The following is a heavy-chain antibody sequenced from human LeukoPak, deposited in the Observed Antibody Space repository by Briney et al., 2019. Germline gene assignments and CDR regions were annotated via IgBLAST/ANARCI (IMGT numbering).Heavy chain of an antibody. J-gene: IGHJ3*02. CDR1: GYSFTIYW. CDR3: ARGGAGYNYGYGAFDI. V-gene: IGHV5-51*01. D-gene: IGHD5-18*01. Sequence: HGESLKISCKGSGYSFTIYWIGWVRQMPGKGLEWMGIIYPGDSDTRYSPSFQGQVTISADKSISTAYLQWSSLKASDTAIYYCARGGAGYNYGYGAFDIWGQGTMVTVSS. CDR2: IYPGDSDT.